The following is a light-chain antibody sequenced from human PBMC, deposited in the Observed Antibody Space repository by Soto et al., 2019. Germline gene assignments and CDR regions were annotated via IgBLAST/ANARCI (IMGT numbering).Light chain of an antibody. CDR2: EVS. CDR3: SSYTSSIPVV. CDR1: SSDIGSYNR. V-gene: IGLV2-18*02. Sequence: QSVLTQPPSVSGSPGQSVTISCTGTSSDIGSYNRVSWYQQPPGAAPKLMIYEVSNRPSGVPDRFSGSKSGNTASLTISGLQADDEADYYCSSYTSSIPVVFGGGTKLTVL. J-gene: IGLJ2*01.